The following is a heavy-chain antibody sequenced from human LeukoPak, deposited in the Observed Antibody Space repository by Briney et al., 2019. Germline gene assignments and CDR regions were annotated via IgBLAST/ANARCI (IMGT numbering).Heavy chain of an antibody. D-gene: IGHD4-17*01. J-gene: IGHJ5*02. CDR2: ISAYNGNT. Sequence: ASVKVPCKASGYTFTSYGISWVRQAPGQGLEWMGWISAYNGNTNYAQKLQGRVTMTTDTSTSTAYMELRSLRSDDTAVYYCARRVTTFLGDWFDPWGQGTLVTVSS. CDR3: ARRVTTFLGDWFDP. V-gene: IGHV1-18*01. CDR1: GYTFTSYG.